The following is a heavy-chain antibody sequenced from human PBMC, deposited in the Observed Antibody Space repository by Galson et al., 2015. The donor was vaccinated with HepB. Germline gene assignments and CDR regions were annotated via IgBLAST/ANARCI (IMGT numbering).Heavy chain of an antibody. V-gene: IGHV7-4-1*02. CDR2: INTNTGNP. CDR1: GYTFTSYA. D-gene: IGHD5-24*01. Sequence: SVKVSCKASGYTFTSYAMNWVRQAPGQGLEWMGWINTNTGNPTYAQGFTGRFVFSLDTSVSTAYLQISSLKAEDTAVYYCARVVASDGYSDYWYFDLWGRGTLVTVSS. J-gene: IGHJ2*01. CDR3: ARVVASDGYSDYWYFDL.